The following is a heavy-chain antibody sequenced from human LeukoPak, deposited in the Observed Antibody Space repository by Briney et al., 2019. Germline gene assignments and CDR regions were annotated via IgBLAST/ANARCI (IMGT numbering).Heavy chain of an antibody. CDR1: AFTFSNYA. D-gene: IGHD2-8*01. Sequence: PGGSLRLSCAASAFTFSNYAMNWVRQAPGKGLEWASYISTSGDSLYYADSVKGRFTISRDNAQNSLYLQMNSLRGEDTAVYYCATNGYCTNGVCETGFDNCGQGTLVTVSS. V-gene: IGHV3-48*03. CDR2: ISTSGDSL. J-gene: IGHJ4*02. CDR3: ATNGYCTNGVCETGFDN.